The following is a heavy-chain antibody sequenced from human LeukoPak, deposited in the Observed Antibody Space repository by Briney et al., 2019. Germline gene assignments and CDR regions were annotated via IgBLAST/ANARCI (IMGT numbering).Heavy chain of an antibody. V-gene: IGHV1-2*02. J-gene: IGHJ4*02. Sequence: ASVKVSCKASGYTFTGYYMHWVRQAPGQGLEWMGWINPNSGGINYAQRFQGRVTMTRDTSISTACMELSRLRSDDTAVYYCARDSGERGSGSYLIAYWGQGTLVTVSS. CDR3: ARDSGERGSGSYLIAY. CDR1: GYTFTGYY. CDR2: INPNSGGI. D-gene: IGHD3-10*01.